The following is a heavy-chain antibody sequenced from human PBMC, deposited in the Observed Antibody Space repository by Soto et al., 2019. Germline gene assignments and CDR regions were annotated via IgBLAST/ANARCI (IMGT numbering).Heavy chain of an antibody. D-gene: IGHD6-19*01. Sequence: QVQLVESGGGVVQPGRSLRLSCAASGFTFSSYGMHWVRQAPGKGLEWVAVISYDGSNKYYADSVKGRCTISRDNSKNPLYRQMNSLRAEDTAVYYCAKAQSSGWDLMEWYGMDVWGQGTTVTVSS. CDR1: GFTFSSYG. V-gene: IGHV3-30*18. CDR2: ISYDGSNK. J-gene: IGHJ6*02. CDR3: AKAQSSGWDLMEWYGMDV.